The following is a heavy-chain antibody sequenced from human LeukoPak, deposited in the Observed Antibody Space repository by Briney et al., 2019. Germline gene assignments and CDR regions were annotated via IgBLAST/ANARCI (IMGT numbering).Heavy chain of an antibody. J-gene: IGHJ4*02. CDR3: ARDPPYSSGWSYYFDY. V-gene: IGHV4-4*07. D-gene: IGHD6-19*01. Sequence: SETLSLTCTVSGGSISSYYWSWIRQPAGKGLEWIGRIYTSGSTNYNPSLKSRVTMSVDTSKNQFSLKLSSVTAADTAVYYCARDPPYSSGWSYYFDYWGQGTLVTVSS. CDR2: IYTSGST. CDR1: GGSISSYY.